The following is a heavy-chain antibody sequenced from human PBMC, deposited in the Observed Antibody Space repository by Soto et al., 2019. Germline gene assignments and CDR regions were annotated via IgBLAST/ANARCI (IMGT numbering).Heavy chain of an antibody. V-gene: IGHV1-2*04. CDR3: AREFLDNHIVVVPAAIRPGVYYYYYGMDV. CDR2: INPNSGGT. J-gene: IGHJ6*02. CDR1: GYTFTGYY. Sequence: ASVKVSCKASGYTFTGYYMHWVRQAPGQGLEWMGWINPNSGGTNYAQKFQGWVTMTRDTSISTAYMELSRLRSDDTAVYYCAREFLDNHIVVVPAAIRPGVYYYYYGMDVWGQGTTVTAP. D-gene: IGHD2-2*02.